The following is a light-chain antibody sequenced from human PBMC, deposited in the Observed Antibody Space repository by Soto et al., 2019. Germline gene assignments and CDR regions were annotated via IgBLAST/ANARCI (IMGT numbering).Light chain of an antibody. V-gene: IGKV3-20*01. CDR2: GAS. Sequence: EIVLTQFPGTLSLSPGERATLSCRASHNVATNYLAWYQQKPGQAPRLLIYGASNRATGIPDRFSGTGSGTDFSLTISRLEPEDFAVYFCQQYGASPLTVGGGTKVEI. CDR1: HNVATNY. J-gene: IGKJ4*01. CDR3: QQYGASPLT.